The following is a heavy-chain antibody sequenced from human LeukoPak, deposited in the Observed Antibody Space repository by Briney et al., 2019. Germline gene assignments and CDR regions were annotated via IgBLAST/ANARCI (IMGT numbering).Heavy chain of an antibody. J-gene: IGHJ4*02. D-gene: IGHD1-26*01. CDR2: FSADNGNT. Sequence: GASVKVSCKASGYTLTSYGISWVRQAPGQGLEWMGWFSADNGNTNYAQKLQGRVTVTTDTSTSTAYMELRSLRSDDTAVYYCAREFSGRYPPSYFDYWGQGTLVTVSS. CDR3: AREFSGRYPPSYFDY. V-gene: IGHV1-18*01. CDR1: GYTLTSYG.